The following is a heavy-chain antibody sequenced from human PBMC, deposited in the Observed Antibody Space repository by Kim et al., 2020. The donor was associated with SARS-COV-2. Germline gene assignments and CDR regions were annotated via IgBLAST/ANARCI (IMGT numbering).Heavy chain of an antibody. Sequence: ASVKVSCKASGYTFTSYYMHWVRQAPGQGLEWMGIINPSGGSTSYAQKFQGRVTMTRDTSTSTVYMELSSLRPEDTAVYYCAGTTGYSSGQGNWFDPWGQGTLVTVSS. CDR2: INPSGGST. CDR3: AGTTGYSSGQGNWFDP. D-gene: IGHD6-19*01. V-gene: IGHV1-46*01. CDR1: GYTFTSYY. J-gene: IGHJ5*02.